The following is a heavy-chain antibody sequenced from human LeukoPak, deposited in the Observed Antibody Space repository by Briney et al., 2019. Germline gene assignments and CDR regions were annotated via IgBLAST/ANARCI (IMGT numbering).Heavy chain of an antibody. V-gene: IGHV3-23*01. J-gene: IGHJ4*02. CDR1: GFTFSSYV. D-gene: IGHD2-2*01. CDR3: AKDPGVVPAHYFDY. CDR2: TGSTGVST. Sequence: GGSLRLSCAASGFTFSSYVMNWVRQAPGKGLEWVSGTGSTGVSTFYADSVKGRFTVSRDNSKNTLSLQMNSLRAEDTAVYYCAKDPGVVPAHYFDYWGQGTLVTVSS.